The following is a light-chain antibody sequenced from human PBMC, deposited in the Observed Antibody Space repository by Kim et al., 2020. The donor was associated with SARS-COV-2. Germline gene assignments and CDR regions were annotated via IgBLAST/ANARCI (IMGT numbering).Light chain of an antibody. CDR2: GNN. J-gene: IGLJ3*02. Sequence: QMVPISCTGSSSNIGAGYDVHWYQQLPGTAPNLLIYGNNNRPSGVPDRFSGSKSGTSASLAITGLQAEDEADYYCQSYDSSLSGWVFGGGTQLTVL. CDR1: SSNIGAGYD. V-gene: IGLV1-40*01. CDR3: QSYDSSLSGWV.